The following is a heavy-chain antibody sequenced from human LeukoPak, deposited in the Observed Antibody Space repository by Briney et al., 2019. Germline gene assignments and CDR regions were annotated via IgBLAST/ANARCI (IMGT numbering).Heavy chain of an antibody. V-gene: IGHV1-8*01. CDR1: GYTFTTYD. J-gene: IGHJ6*02. Sequence: GASVKVSCKVSGYTFTTYDIHWVRQASGHGLEWMGFINPNSLNTDYAQKFQGRVTMTRDTSMSTVYMELSSLRSEDTAVYYCARDRGPYDSSGYRLGYYYYYGMDVWGQGTTVTVSS. CDR2: INPNSLNT. D-gene: IGHD3-22*01. CDR3: ARDRGPYDSSGYRLGYYYYYGMDV.